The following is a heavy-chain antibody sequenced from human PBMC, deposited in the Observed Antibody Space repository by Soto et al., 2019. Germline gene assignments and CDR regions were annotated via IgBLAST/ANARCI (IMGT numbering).Heavy chain of an antibody. Sequence: QVQLVQSGAEVKKPGSSVKVSCKASGGTFSSYTISWVRQAPGQGLEWMGRIIPILGIANYAQKFQGRVTITADKYTSTAYMERSSLGSEDTAVYYCARGGAADGTNYDYYGMDVWGQGTTVTVSS. J-gene: IGHJ6*02. D-gene: IGHD6-13*01. CDR3: ARGGAADGTNYDYYGMDV. V-gene: IGHV1-69*02. CDR1: GGTFSSYT. CDR2: IIPILGIA.